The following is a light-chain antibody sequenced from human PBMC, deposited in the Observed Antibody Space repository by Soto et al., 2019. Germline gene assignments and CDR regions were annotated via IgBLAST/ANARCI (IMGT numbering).Light chain of an antibody. Sequence: EIVLTQSPGTLSLSPGERATLSCRASQSVSSSYLVWYQQKPGQAPRLLIYGASIRATGIPDRFSGSGSGTDFTLTXXRXXPXXXXXXXXXXXXXSPPWTFGQGTKVEIK. V-gene: IGKV3-20*01. CDR3: XXXXXSPPWT. J-gene: IGKJ1*01. CDR1: QSVSSSY. CDR2: GAS.